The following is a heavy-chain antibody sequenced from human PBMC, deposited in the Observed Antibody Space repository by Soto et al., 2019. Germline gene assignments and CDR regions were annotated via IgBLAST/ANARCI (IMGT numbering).Heavy chain of an antibody. J-gene: IGHJ4*02. CDR2: INPKSGGT. D-gene: IGHD2-15*01. V-gene: IGHV1-2*02. Sequence: ASVKVSCKTSGYTFSDYYIHWVRQAPGQGPEWLAWINPKSGGTNYAPLFRSRVTLTRDTSTSTVYMEMRGLRSDDTAVYYCVRPTATILYYFESWGQGTLVTVSS. CDR1: GYTFSDYY. CDR3: VRPTATILYYFES.